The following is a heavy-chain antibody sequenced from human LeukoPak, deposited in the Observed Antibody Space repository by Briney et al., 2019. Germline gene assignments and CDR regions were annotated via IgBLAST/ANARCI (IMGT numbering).Heavy chain of an antibody. CDR1: GGSISSYY. Sequence: SETLSLTCTVSGGSISSYYWSWIRQPAGKGLEWIGRIYTSGSTNYNPSLKSRVTISIDTSKNEFSLKLTSVTAADTAVYYCAREANYYGSGSYFEGTFDHWGQGSLVIVSS. CDR3: AREANYYGSGSYFEGTFDH. V-gene: IGHV4-4*07. J-gene: IGHJ4*02. D-gene: IGHD3-10*01. CDR2: IYTSGST.